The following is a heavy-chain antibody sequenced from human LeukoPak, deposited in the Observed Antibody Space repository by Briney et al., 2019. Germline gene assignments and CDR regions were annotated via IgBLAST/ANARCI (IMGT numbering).Heavy chain of an antibody. J-gene: IGHJ4*02. CDR1: GGSISSSNW. CDR3: ARESSVAGSY. CDR2: IYHSGST. D-gene: IGHD6-19*01. Sequence: PSETLSLTCAVSGGSISSSNWWSWVRQPPGKGLEWIGEIYHSGSTNYNPSLKSRVTISVDTSKNQFSLKLSSVTAADTAVYYCARESSVAGSYWGQGTLVTVSS. V-gene: IGHV4-4*02.